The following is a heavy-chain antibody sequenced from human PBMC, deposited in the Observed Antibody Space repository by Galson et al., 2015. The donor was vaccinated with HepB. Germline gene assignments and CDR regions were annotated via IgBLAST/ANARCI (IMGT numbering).Heavy chain of an antibody. J-gene: IGHJ4*02. CDR1: GFTFSSYW. CDR2: IRQEGSEK. V-gene: IGHV3-7*01. D-gene: IGHD1-26*01. Sequence: SLRLSCAASGFTFSSYWMSWVRQAPGKGLEWVANIRQEGSEKYYVDSVKGRFTISRDNAKNSLYLQMNSLRAEDTAVYYCARDEPSGSYRFDSWGQGALVTVSS. CDR3: ARDEPSGSYRFDS.